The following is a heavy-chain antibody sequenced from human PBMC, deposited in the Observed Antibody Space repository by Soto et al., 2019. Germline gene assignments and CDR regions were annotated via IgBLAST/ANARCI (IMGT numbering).Heavy chain of an antibody. CDR2: INAGKGNT. V-gene: IGHV1-3*01. D-gene: IGHD2-2*01. CDR1: GYTFTSYA. J-gene: IGHJ6*02. Sequence: XSGEVSLKASGYTFTSYAMHWVRQAPGQRLEWMGWINAGKGNTKYSQKFQGRVTITRDTSASTAYMELSSLRSEDTAVYYCARGRRYCSSTSCHEAYYYYGMDVWGQGTTVTVS. CDR3: ARGRRYCSSTSCHEAYYYYGMDV.